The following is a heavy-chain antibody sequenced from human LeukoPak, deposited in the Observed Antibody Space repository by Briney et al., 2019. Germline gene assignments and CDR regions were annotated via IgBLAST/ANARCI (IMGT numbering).Heavy chain of an antibody. J-gene: IGHJ6*02. Sequence: GAAVKVSCKASGGTFISYAISWVRQAPGQGLEWMGRIIPILCIANYAQKSQGRVTLTADTSTSTAYMQLSSLRSEDTAVYSCARGLTNLYYYSSGMDVWGQGTTVTVSS. V-gene: IGHV1-69*04. D-gene: IGHD3-3*01. CDR1: GGTFISYA. CDR3: ARGLTNLYYYSSGMDV. CDR2: IIPILCIA.